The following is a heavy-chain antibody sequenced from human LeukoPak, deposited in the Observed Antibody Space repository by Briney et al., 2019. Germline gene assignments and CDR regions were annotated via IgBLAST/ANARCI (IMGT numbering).Heavy chain of an antibody. CDR1: GGTSSSYA. D-gene: IGHD3-22*01. CDR2: IIPISGTA. J-gene: IGHJ4*02. V-gene: IGHV1-69*05. CDR3: ARDSHAYDSSGYFDY. Sequence: VASVKVSCKASGGTSSSYATSWVRQAPGQGLEWMGRIIPISGTANYAQKFQGRVTITTDESTNTDYMELSSLRSEDTAVYYCARDSHAYDSSGYFDYWGQGTLVTVSS.